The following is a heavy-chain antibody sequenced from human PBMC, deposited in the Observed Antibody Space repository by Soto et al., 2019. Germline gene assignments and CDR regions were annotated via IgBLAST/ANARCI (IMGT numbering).Heavy chain of an antibody. CDR3: ARGESEYSSSGDAFDI. Sequence: GGSLRLSCAASGFTFSSYGMHWVRQAPGKGLEWVAVIWYDGSNKYYADSVKGRFTISRDNSKNTLYLQMNSLRAEDTAVYYCARGESEYSSSGDAFDIWGQGTMVTVS. CDR1: GFTFSSYG. D-gene: IGHD6-6*01. CDR2: IWYDGSNK. V-gene: IGHV3-33*01. J-gene: IGHJ3*02.